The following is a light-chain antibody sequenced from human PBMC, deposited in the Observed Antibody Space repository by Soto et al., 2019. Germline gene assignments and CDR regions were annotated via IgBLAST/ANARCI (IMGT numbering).Light chain of an antibody. CDR1: QGIRNF. J-gene: IGKJ3*01. CDR2: AAS. CDR3: QKYSSVPV. V-gene: IGKV1-27*01. Sequence: DIQMTQSPTSLSASVGDRVTITCRASQGIRNFVAWYRQKPGKAPKLLIYAASTLQSGVPSRFSGSGSGTDFTFTINSLQPEDVATYSCQKYSSVPVFGPGTKVEIK.